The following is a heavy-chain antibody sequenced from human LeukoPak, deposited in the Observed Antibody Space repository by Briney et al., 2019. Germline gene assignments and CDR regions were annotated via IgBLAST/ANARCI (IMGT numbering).Heavy chain of an antibody. J-gene: IGHJ4*02. CDR2: IRFDGSNK. Sequence: GGSLRLSCAASGFTFSNYGMHWVRQAPGKGLEWVAFIRFDGSNKYYADSVKGRFTISRDNAKNSLYLQMNSLRAEDTAVYYCTREQDREAAATVIGDSWGQGTLVTVSS. CDR1: GFTFSNYG. V-gene: IGHV3-30*02. D-gene: IGHD2-15*01. CDR3: TREQDREAAATVIGDS.